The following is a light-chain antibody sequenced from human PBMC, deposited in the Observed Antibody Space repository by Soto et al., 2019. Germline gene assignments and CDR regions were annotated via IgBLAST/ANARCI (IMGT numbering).Light chain of an antibody. J-gene: IGKJ5*01. V-gene: IGKV3-11*01. CDR1: QSVSRY. CDR3: QRIT. CDR2: DES. Sequence: EIVFTQSPSTLSLSPGERATLSCRASQSVSRYLAWYQQKPGQAPRLLIYDESNRATGVPARFSGSGSGTEFTLTISSLQSEDSAVYYCQRITFGQGTRLEIK.